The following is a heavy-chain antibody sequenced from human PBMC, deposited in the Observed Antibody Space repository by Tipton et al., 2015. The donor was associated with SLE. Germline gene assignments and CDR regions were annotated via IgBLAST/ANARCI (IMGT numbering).Heavy chain of an antibody. J-gene: IGHJ4*02. CDR2: INSAGTIT. Sequence: LSLTCAASGFTFRTYWMHWVRQVPGKGLVWVSRINSAGTITTYADSVRGRFTISRDNAKDTLYLQMNNLRAEDTAVYYCVAGLGDYWGPGTLVTASS. CDR1: GFTFRTYW. V-gene: IGHV3-74*01. CDR3: VAGLGDY. D-gene: IGHD6-19*01.